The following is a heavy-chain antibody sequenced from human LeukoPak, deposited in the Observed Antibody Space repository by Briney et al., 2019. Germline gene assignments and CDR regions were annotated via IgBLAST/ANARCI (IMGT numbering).Heavy chain of an antibody. V-gene: IGHV3-30*02. CDR3: ARARQQPNYYYYYYMDV. D-gene: IGHD6-13*01. CDR2: IRYDGSNK. CDR1: GFTFSSYG. J-gene: IGHJ6*03. Sequence: GGSLRLSCAASGFTFSSYGMHWVRQAPGKGLEWVAFIRYDGSNKYYADSVKGRFTISRDNSKNTLYLQMNSLRAEDTAVYYCARARQQPNYYYYYYMDVWGKGTTVTISS.